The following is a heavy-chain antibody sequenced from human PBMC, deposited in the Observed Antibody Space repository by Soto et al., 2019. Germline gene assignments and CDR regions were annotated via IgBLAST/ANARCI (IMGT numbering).Heavy chain of an antibody. CDR1: GGAFSSVD. V-gene: IGHV1-69*01. D-gene: IGHD2-15*01. Sequence: QVQLVQSGAEVKKPGSAVKVSCKASGGAFSSVDISWVRQAPGQGLDWMGGIIPLFGTTNYAEKFKGRGTITADASTSTAFMELSSLTSDDTAVYYCVRGLTEGYYGVEVWGQGTAVIVSS. J-gene: IGHJ6*02. CDR2: IIPLFGTT. CDR3: VRGLTEGYYGVEV.